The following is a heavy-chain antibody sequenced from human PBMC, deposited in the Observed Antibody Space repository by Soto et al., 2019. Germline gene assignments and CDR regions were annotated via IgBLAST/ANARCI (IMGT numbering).Heavy chain of an antibody. Sequence: GGSLRLSGAASGFTFSSYEMNWVRQAPGKGLEWVSYISSSGSTIYYADSVKGRFTISRDNAKNSLYLQMNSLRAEDTAVYYCARGGPVGGYYDSSRYYSHPFDYWGQGTLVTVSS. D-gene: IGHD3-22*01. CDR3: ARGGPVGGYYDSSRYYSHPFDY. V-gene: IGHV3-48*03. J-gene: IGHJ4*02. CDR2: ISSSGSTI. CDR1: GFTFSSYE.